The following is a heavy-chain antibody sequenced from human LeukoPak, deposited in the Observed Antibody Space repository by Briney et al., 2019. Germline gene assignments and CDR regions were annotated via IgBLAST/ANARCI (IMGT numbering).Heavy chain of an antibody. Sequence: GGSLRLSCAASGFTFNSYAMNWVRQAPGKGLEWVSAISGNTITTFYADSVKGRFSISRDNSRNTLYLQMNSLRAEDTAVYYCVKTDYSTGPYDHWGQGTLVTVSS. J-gene: IGHJ4*02. CDR2: ISGNTITT. V-gene: IGHV3-23*01. CDR1: GFTFNSYA. D-gene: IGHD4-11*01. CDR3: VKTDYSTGPYDH.